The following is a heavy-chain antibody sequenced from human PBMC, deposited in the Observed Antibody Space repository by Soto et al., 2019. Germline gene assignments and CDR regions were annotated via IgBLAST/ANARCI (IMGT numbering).Heavy chain of an antibody. V-gene: IGHV6-1*01. J-gene: IGHJ6*02. CDR3: ARDTGRQLVHGMDV. D-gene: IGHD6-13*01. CDR1: GDSVSSNSAG. Sequence: QTLSLTCAISGDSVSSNSAGGGCSSQSGSRGLEWLGRTYYRSKWYNDYAVSVKSRITINPDTSKNQFSLQLNSVTPEDTAVYYCARDTGRQLVHGMDVWGQGTTVTVSS. CDR2: TYYRSKWYN.